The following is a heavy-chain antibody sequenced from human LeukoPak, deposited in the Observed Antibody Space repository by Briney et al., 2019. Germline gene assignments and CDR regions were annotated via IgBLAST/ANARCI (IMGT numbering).Heavy chain of an antibody. CDR1: GFTFSSYS. CDR3: ARGGYYYDSSGYRKFDY. CDR2: IGSSSSTI. J-gene: IGHJ4*02. V-gene: IGHV3-48*01. Sequence: PGGSLRLSCAASGFTFSSYSMNWVRQAPGKGLEWVSYIGSSSSTIYYADSVKGRFTISRDNAKNSLYLQMNSLRAEDTAVYYCARGGYYYDSSGYRKFDYWGQGTLVTVSS. D-gene: IGHD3-22*01.